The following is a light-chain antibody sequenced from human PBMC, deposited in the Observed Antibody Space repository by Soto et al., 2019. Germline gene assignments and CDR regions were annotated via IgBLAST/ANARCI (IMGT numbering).Light chain of an antibody. V-gene: IGLV2-11*01. Sequence: QSVLTQPRSVSGSPGQSVTISCTGTSSDVGGYNFVSWYQPHPGKAPKLMIYNVIQRPSGVPDRFSASKSGNTASLTISGLQAEDEADYYCCSYAGSYTYVFGTGTKLTVL. J-gene: IGLJ1*01. CDR1: SSDVGGYNF. CDR3: CSYAGSYTYV. CDR2: NVI.